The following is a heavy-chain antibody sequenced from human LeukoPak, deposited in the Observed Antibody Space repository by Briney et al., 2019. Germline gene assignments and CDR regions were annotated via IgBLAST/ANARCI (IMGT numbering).Heavy chain of an antibody. CDR3: ASPLLWGIGYYGLDV. V-gene: IGHV3-53*04. CDR2: IYSGTTT. D-gene: IGHD3-16*01. Sequence: PGGSLRLSCAASGFSVSGNYMSWVRQAPGKGLEYVSIIYSGTTTYYADSVKGRFTISRHNSENALYLQMNSLRVEDTAVYYCASPLLWGIGYYGLDVWGQGTTVTVSS. J-gene: IGHJ6*02. CDR1: GFSVSGNY.